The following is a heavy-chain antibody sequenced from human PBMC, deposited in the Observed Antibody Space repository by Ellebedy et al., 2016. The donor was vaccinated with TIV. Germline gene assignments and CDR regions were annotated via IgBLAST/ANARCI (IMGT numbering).Heavy chain of an antibody. V-gene: IGHV5-51*01. J-gene: IGHJ4*02. D-gene: IGHD4/OR15-4a*01. CDR2: MYPGDSDST. Sequence: GESLKISCKGSGYSFTTYWIGWVRQMPGIGLQWMGIMYPGDSDSTRYSPSFQGQVTISADKSISTAYLQWGSLRASDTAMYYCARTNYRYFDYWGQGTLVTVSS. CDR3: ARTNYRYFDY. CDR1: GYSFTTYW.